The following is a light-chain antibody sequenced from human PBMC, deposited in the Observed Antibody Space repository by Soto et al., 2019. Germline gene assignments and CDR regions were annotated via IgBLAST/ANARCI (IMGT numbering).Light chain of an antibody. Sequence: QAVVTQPPSVSAAPGQKVTISCSGSSSNIGSNDVSWYQQFPGTAPKLVIYDNYKRPSGIPDRFSGSKSGTSATLAITGLQTGDEADYYCGTWDSSLTVPVIFGGGTQLTVL. J-gene: IGLJ2*01. V-gene: IGLV1-51*01. CDR3: GTWDSSLTVPVI. CDR1: SSNIGSND. CDR2: DNY.